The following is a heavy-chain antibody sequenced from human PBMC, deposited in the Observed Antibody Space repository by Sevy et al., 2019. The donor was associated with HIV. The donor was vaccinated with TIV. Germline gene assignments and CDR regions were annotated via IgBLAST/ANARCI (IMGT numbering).Heavy chain of an antibody. Sequence: GGSLRLSCAASGFTFSSYAMHWVRQAPGKGLEWVAVISYDGSNKYYADSVKGRFTISRDNSKNTLYLQMNSLRAEDTAVYYCASYPSNYVARYGMDVWGQWTTVTVSS. CDR3: ASYPSNYVARYGMDV. V-gene: IGHV3-30-3*01. J-gene: IGHJ6*02. CDR1: GFTFSSYA. CDR2: ISYDGSNK. D-gene: IGHD4-4*01.